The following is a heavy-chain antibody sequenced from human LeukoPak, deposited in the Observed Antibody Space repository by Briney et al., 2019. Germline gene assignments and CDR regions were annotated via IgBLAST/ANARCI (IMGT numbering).Heavy chain of an antibody. CDR2: INYSGST. J-gene: IGHJ6*03. CDR3: AASKKYGSGSYYVYYMDV. D-gene: IGHD3-10*01. V-gene: IGHV4-59*01. CDR1: GGSISSYY. Sequence: LQTLSLTCTVSGGSISSYYWSWIRQPPGKGREWIGYINYSGSTNSNPSLKCRVTISVDTSKNRFSLRLSSVTAADTAVYYCAASKKYGSGSYYVYYMDVWGKGTTVTISS.